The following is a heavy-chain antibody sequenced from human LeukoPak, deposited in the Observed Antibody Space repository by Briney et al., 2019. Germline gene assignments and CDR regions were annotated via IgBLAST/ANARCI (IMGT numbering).Heavy chain of an antibody. CDR1: GGSISSGGYY. Sequence: PSETLSLTRTVSGGSISSGGYYWSWIRQHPGKGLEWIGYIYYSGSTYYNPSLKSRVTISVDTSKNQFSLKLSSVTAADTAVYYCARSRRLRLGELSLSDYWGQETLVTVSS. D-gene: IGHD3-16*02. J-gene: IGHJ4*02. V-gene: IGHV4-31*03. CDR2: IYYSGST. CDR3: ARSRRLRLGELSLSDY.